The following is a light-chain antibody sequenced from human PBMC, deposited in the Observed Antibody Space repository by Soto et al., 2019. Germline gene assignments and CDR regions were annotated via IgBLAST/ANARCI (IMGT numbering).Light chain of an antibody. V-gene: IGLV1-47*01. Sequence: QSVLTQPPSASGTPGQRVTISCSGSSSNIGSNYVYWYQQLPGTAPKLLIYRNNQRPSGVPDRFSGSKSGTSASLAICGLRSEDEADYYCASWDDSLSGSYVFGTGTKLTVL. J-gene: IGLJ1*01. CDR2: RNN. CDR1: SSNIGSNY. CDR3: ASWDDSLSGSYV.